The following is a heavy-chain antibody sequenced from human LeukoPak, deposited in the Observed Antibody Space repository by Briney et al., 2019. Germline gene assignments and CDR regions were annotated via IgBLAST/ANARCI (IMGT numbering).Heavy chain of an antibody. CDR2: ISGSGGST. J-gene: IGHJ4*02. CDR3: AKDRLASPQFDY. V-gene: IGHV3-23*01. CDR1: GFTFNIYA. D-gene: IGHD6-25*01. Sequence: GGSQRLSCAAPGFTFNIYAMSWVRQAPGKGLEWVSAISGSGGSTYYADSVKGRFTISRDNSKNTLYLQMNSLRAEDTAVYYCAKDRLASPQFDYWGQGTLVTVSS.